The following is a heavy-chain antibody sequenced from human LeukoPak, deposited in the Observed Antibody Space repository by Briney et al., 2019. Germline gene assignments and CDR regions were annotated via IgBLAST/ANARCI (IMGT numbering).Heavy chain of an antibody. Sequence: SETLSLTCTVSGGSVSSGSYYWSWIRQPPGKGLEWIGYIYYSGSTNYNPSLKSRVTISVDTSKNQFSLKLSSVTAADTAVYYCASDYGDYRAFDIWGQGTMVTVSS. J-gene: IGHJ3*02. V-gene: IGHV4-61*01. CDR3: ASDYGDYRAFDI. CDR2: IYYSGST. CDR1: GGSVSSGSYY. D-gene: IGHD4-17*01.